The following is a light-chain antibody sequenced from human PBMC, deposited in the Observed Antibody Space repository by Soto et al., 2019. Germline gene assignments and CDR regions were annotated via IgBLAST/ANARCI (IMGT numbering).Light chain of an antibody. CDR1: QSLLFSTNNKNY. CDR3: QQYFATPLT. Sequence: DIVMTQSPDSLAASPGERATFNCKSSQSLLFSTNNKNYLAWYQQKFGQPPKLLIYWASARDSGVPDRFSASGSETNFTLTITSLQAEDVAVYYCQQYFATPLTFGGGTRVEI. CDR2: WAS. V-gene: IGKV4-1*01. J-gene: IGKJ4*01.